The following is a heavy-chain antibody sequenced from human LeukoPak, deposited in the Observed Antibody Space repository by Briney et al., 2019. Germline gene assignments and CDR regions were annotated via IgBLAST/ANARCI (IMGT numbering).Heavy chain of an antibody. Sequence: GGSLRLSCAASGFTFSNAWINWVRQAPGKGLEWVGRIKSSGAGGTADHAAPVKGRFTISRDDPKNTAFLQMNSLKTEDTAVYYCTTEPDSSGWYGGYWGQGTLVTVSS. J-gene: IGHJ4*02. CDR1: GFTFSNAW. CDR3: TTEPDSSGWYGGY. V-gene: IGHV3-15*07. CDR2: IKSSGAGGTA. D-gene: IGHD6-19*01.